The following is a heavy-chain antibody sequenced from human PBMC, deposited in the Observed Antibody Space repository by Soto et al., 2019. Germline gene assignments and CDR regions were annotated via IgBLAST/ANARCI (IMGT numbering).Heavy chain of an antibody. D-gene: IGHD6-13*01. CDR2: IYSSGST. V-gene: IGHV4-39*01. Sequence: PSETLSLTCTVSGGSISSISYYWGWIRQPPGQGLAWIGTIYSSGSTYYNPSLKSRVTISVDTSKNQFSLKLSSVTAADTSVYYCARHDMAAAVTHWFDPWGQGTLVTVSS. CDR3: ARHDMAAAVTHWFDP. CDR1: GGSISSISYY. J-gene: IGHJ5*02.